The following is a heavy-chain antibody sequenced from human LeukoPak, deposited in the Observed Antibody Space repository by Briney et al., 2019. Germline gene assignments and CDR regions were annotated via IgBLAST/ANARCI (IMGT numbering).Heavy chain of an antibody. CDR1: GFTFNTYG. Sequence: GGSLRLSCAASGFTFNTYGMHWVRQAPGKGLEWVAFIRFDGSDKYYADSVKGRFTISRDSSKNTLYLQMNRLRAEDAAVYYCAKAPVTTCSGAYCYPFDYWGQGTLVTVSS. CDR2: IRFDGSDK. J-gene: IGHJ4*02. CDR3: AKAPVTTCSGAYCYPFDY. D-gene: IGHD2-21*01. V-gene: IGHV3-30*02.